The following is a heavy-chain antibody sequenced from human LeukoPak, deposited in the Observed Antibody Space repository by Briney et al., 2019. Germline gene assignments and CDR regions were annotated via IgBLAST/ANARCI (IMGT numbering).Heavy chain of an antibody. Sequence: GASVKVSCKASGYTFTGYYMHWVRQAPGQGLEWMGWINPNSGGTNYAQKFQGRVTMTRDTSISTAYMELSRLRSDDTAVYYCAREALFSGSYDWFDPWGQGTLATVSS. CDR1: GYTFTGYY. V-gene: IGHV1-2*02. D-gene: IGHD1-26*01. CDR2: INPNSGGT. J-gene: IGHJ5*02. CDR3: AREALFSGSYDWFDP.